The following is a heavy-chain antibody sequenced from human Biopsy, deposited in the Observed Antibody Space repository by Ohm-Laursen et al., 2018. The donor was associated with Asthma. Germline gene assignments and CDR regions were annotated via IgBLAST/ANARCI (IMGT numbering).Heavy chain of an antibody. J-gene: IGHJ4*02. CDR2: INSVFGTT. Sequence: SSVKVSCKSLGGTFNTYVIGWVRQAPGQGLEWMGGINSVFGTTTYPQKFQDRVTITADDSTSTVYTELSSLRSEDTAVFYCARKAGSCISRTCYSLDFWGQGTLVTVSS. D-gene: IGHD2-2*01. CDR3: ARKAGSCISRTCYSLDF. CDR1: GGTFNTYV. V-gene: IGHV1-69*01.